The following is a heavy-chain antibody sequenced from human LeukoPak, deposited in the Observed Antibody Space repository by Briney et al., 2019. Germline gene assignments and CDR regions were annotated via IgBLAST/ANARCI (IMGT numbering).Heavy chain of an antibody. V-gene: IGHV3-48*04. Sequence: GGSLRLSRAASGFTFSSYSMNWVRQAPGKGLGWVSYISSSSSTIYYADSVKGRFTISRDNAKNSLYLQMNSLRAEDTAVYYCARDIKGIVGATLGYWGQGTLVTVSS. J-gene: IGHJ4*02. CDR2: ISSSSSTI. CDR3: ARDIKGIVGATLGY. D-gene: IGHD1-26*01. CDR1: GFTFSSYS.